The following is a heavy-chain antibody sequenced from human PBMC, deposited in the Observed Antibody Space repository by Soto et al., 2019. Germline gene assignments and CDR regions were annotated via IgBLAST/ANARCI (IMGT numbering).Heavy chain of an antibody. V-gene: IGHV3-21*01. CDR2: ISSSSSYI. CDR1: GFTFSSYS. Sequence: PGGSLRLSCAASGFTFSSYSMNWVRQAPGKGLEWVSSISSSSSYIYYADSVKGRFTISRDNAKNSLYLQMNSLRAEDTAVYYCARETEIIDYGVDVWRQGTTVTVSS. CDR3: ARETEIIDYGVDV. J-gene: IGHJ6*02.